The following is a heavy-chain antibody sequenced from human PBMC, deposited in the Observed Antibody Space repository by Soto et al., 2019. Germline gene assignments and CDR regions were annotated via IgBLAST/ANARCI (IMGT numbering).Heavy chain of an antibody. J-gene: IGHJ5*02. CDR3: ARGLTVTTQYNWFDP. CDR2: INHSGST. D-gene: IGHD4-4*01. V-gene: IGHV4-34*01. Sequence: SETXSLXXAVYGGSFSGXYWXXXXQPPGKGLEWIGEINHSGSTNYNPSLKSRVTISVDTSKNQFSLKLRSVTAADTAVYYCARGLTVTTQYNWFDPWGQGTLVTVSS. CDR1: GGSFSGXY.